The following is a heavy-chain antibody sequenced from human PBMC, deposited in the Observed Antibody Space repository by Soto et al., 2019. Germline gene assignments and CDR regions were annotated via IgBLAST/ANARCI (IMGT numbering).Heavy chain of an antibody. Sequence: SVKVSCKASGGTFSSYAISWVRQAPGQGLEWMGGIIPIFGTANYAQKFQGRVTITADESTSTAYMELSSLRSEDTAVYYCARGSGYSGYEGDYYYYGMDFWGQGTTVTVSS. J-gene: IGHJ6*02. V-gene: IGHV1-69*13. CDR1: GGTFSSYA. CDR2: IIPIFGTA. D-gene: IGHD5-12*01. CDR3: ARGSGYSGYEGDYYYYGMDF.